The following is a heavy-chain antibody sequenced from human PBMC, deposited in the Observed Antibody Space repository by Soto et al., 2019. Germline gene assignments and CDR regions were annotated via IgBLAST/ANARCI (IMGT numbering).Heavy chain of an antibody. J-gene: IGHJ4*02. CDR3: ARDTGDYDSSGYLFDY. V-gene: IGHV1-18*01. CDR1: GYTFTSYG. D-gene: IGHD3-22*01. Sequence: QVQLVQSGAEVKKPGASVKVSCKASGYTFTSYGISWVRQAPGQGLEWMGWISAYNGNTNYAQKLQGRVTMTTDTPTSTAYMELRGLRSDDTAVYYWARDTGDYDSSGYLFDYWGQGTLVTVSS. CDR2: ISAYNGNT.